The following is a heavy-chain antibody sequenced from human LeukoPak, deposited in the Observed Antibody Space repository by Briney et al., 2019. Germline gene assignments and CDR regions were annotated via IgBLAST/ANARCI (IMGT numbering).Heavy chain of an antibody. CDR1: GVSISSYY. J-gene: IGHJ4*02. D-gene: IGHD3-16*02. CDR2: IYYSGST. V-gene: IGHV4-59*08. Sequence: SETLSLTCTVSGVSISSYYWSWIRQPPGKGLEWIGYIYYSGSTNYNPPLKSRVTISVDTSKNQFSLKLSAVTAADTAVYYCASGVIVMDYWGQGTLVTVSS. CDR3: ASGVIVMDY.